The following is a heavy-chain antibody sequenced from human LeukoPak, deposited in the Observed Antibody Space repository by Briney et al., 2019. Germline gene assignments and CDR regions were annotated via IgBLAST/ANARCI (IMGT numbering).Heavy chain of an antibody. CDR3: AAIDYDSSGYYYGDAFDI. J-gene: IGHJ3*02. CDR2: IVVGSGNT. CDR1: GFTFTSSA. Sequence: ASVKVSCKASGFTFTSSAVQWVRQAHGQRLEWIGWIVVGSGNTNYAQKFQERVTITRDMSTSTAYMELSSLRSEDTAVYYCAAIDYDSSGYYYGDAFDIWGQGTMVTVSS. D-gene: IGHD3-22*01. V-gene: IGHV1-58*01.